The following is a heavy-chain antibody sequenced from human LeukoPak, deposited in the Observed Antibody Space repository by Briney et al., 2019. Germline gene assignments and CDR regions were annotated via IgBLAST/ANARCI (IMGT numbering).Heavy chain of an antibody. CDR3: ARDEYSSGWYENYYYYMDV. J-gene: IGHJ6*03. V-gene: IGHV1-18*01. CDR2: ISVYNGNT. CDR1: GYTFTSYG. Sequence: GASVKVSCKASGYTFTSYGISWVRQAPGQGLEWMGWISVYNGNTNYAQKLQGRVTMTTDTSTSTAYMELRSLRPDDTAVYYCARDEYSSGWYENYYYYMDVWGKGTTVTVSS. D-gene: IGHD6-19*01.